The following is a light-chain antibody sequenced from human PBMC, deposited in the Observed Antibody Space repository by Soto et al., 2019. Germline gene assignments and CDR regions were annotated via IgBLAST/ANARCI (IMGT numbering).Light chain of an antibody. CDR2: QTS. Sequence: EFVMTQSPATLSLSPGDGVTLSCRASQYINARLAWYQHRPGQAPRLLIYQTSIRAAGIPARFSASGSGTDFTLTISDVQPEDFALYYCHQRQSWPRTFGQGTKVDIK. V-gene: IGKV3-11*01. CDR1: QYINAR. J-gene: IGKJ1*01. CDR3: HQRQSWPRT.